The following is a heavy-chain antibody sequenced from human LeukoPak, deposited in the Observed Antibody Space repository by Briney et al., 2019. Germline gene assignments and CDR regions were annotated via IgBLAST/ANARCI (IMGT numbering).Heavy chain of an antibody. D-gene: IGHD1-1*01. CDR1: AYKFSNYW. CDR3: ARRDTTYFDY. CDR2: IYPDDSDT. V-gene: IGHV5-51*01. Sequence: GESLKISCKGAAYKFSNYWIAWLRQMPGGDLEWMGIIYPDDSDTRYSPSFQGQVTISADKSISTAYLQWTSLKASDTAIYYCARRDTTYFDYWGQGSLVTVSS. J-gene: IGHJ4*02.